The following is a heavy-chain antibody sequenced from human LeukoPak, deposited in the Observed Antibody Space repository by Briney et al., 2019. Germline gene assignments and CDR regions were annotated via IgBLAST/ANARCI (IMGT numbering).Heavy chain of an antibody. CDR1: GYTFTSYG. CDR2: ISAYNGNT. J-gene: IGHJ3*02. CDR3: ARGVNPSFIAAAGDDAFDI. Sequence: ASVKVSCKASGYTFTSYGISWVRQAPGQGLEWMGWISAYNGNTDYAQKLQGRVTITTDTSTSTAYMELRSLRSDDTAVYYCARGVNPSFIAAAGDDAFDIWGQGTIVTVSS. V-gene: IGHV1-18*01. D-gene: IGHD6-13*01.